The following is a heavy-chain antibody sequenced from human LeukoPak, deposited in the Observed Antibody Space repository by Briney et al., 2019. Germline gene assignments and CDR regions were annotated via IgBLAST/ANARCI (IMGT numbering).Heavy chain of an antibody. CDR2: IYHSGST. CDR1: GYSISSGYY. Sequence: SETLSLTCAVSGYSISSGYYWGWIRQPPGKGLEWIGSIYHSGSTYYNPSLKSRVTISVDTSKNQFSLKLSSVTAADTDVYYCARDSGVRGVLSNWFDPWGQGTLVTVSS. J-gene: IGHJ5*02. CDR3: ARDSGVRGVLSNWFDP. D-gene: IGHD3-10*01. V-gene: IGHV4-38-2*02.